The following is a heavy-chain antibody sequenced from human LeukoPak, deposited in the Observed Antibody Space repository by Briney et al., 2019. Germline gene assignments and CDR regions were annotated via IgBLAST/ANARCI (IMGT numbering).Heavy chain of an antibody. CDR3: VRDDGATKPC. CDR2: IKRDGSEK. V-gene: IGHV3-7*01. Sequence: GGSLRLSCAASGFTVSSNYMSWVRQAPGKGLEWVANIKRDGSEKYYVDPVKGRFTISRDNAKNSLYLQMNSLRVEDTAVYYCVRDDGATKPCWGQGTLVTVSS. D-gene: IGHD1-26*01. CDR1: GFTVSSNY. J-gene: IGHJ4*02.